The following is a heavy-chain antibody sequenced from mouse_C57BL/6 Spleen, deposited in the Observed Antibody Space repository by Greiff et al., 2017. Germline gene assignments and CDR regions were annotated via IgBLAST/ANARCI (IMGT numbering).Heavy chain of an antibody. CDR3: ARSDIWYYAMDY. CDR2: SGPGSGST. J-gene: IGHJ4*01. CDR1: GYTFTDYY. Sequence: VQLVESGAELVKPGASVKISCKASGYTFTDYYINWVKQRPGQGLEWIGKSGPGSGSTYYNEKFKGKATLTADKSSSTAYMQLSSLTSEDSAVYFCARSDIWYYAMDYWGQGTSVTVSS. V-gene: IGHV1-77*01. D-gene: IGHD1-1*02.